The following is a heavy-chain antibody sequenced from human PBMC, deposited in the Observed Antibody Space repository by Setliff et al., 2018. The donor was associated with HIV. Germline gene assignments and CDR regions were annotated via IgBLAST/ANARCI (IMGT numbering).Heavy chain of an antibody. Sequence: GGSLRLSCAASGFTFSSYAMGWVRQAPGKGLEWVSTIGAVGGPTHYAESVKGRFTISKDNSKNTLYLQMSSLRDEDTAVYYCAKVFVFGVDAFDIWGQGTMVTVSS. J-gene: IGHJ3*02. CDR1: GFTFSSYA. D-gene: IGHD3-10*02. CDR2: IGAVGGPT. CDR3: AKVFVFGVDAFDI. V-gene: IGHV3-23*01.